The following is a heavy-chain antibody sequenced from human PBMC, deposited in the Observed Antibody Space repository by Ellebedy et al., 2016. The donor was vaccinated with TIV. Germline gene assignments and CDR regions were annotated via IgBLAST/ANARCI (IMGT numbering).Heavy chain of an antibody. D-gene: IGHD1-26*01. V-gene: IGHV3-48*02. CDR2: IVGTGTTT. Sequence: GVSLRLSXAASEFTFSYYSMNWVRQAAGKGLEWISYIVGTGTTTYYADSVKGRFTISRDNSKNSLFLQMNSLRDDDTAVYYCARRGNYLGDAFDIWGQGAMVIVSS. CDR1: EFTFSYYS. J-gene: IGHJ3*02. CDR3: ARRGNYLGDAFDI.